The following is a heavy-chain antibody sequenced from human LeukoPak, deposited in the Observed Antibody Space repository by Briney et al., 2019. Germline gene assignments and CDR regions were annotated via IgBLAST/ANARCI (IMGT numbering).Heavy chain of an antibody. V-gene: IGHV4-61*02. CDR2: IYTSGST. Sequence: KSSETLSLTCTVSGGSISSGSYYWSWIRQPAGKGLEWIGRIYTSGSTNYNTSLKSRVTISVDTSKDQFSLKLSSVTAADTAVYYCARDTYYYDSSGYALFDYWGQGTLVTVSS. CDR3: ARDTYYYDSSGYALFDY. J-gene: IGHJ4*02. D-gene: IGHD3-22*01. CDR1: GGSISSGSYY.